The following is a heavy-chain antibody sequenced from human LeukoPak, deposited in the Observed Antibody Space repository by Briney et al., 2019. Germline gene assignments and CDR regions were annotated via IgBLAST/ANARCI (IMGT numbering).Heavy chain of an antibody. CDR3: ARDSSGYYWEANYFDY. Sequence: SSETLSLTCTVSGGSISSYYWSWIRQPPGKGLEWIGYIYYSGSTNYNPSLKSRVTISVDTSKNQFSLKLSSVTAADTAVYYCARDSSGYYWEANYFDYWGQGTLVTVSS. CDR1: GGSISSYY. CDR2: IYYSGST. V-gene: IGHV4-59*01. J-gene: IGHJ4*02. D-gene: IGHD3-22*01.